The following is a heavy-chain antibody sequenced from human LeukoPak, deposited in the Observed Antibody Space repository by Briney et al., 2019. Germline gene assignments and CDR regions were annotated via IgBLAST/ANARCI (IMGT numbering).Heavy chain of an antibody. Sequence: GESLKISCKGSGYSFDNYWIGWVRQMPRKGLEWLGIIYPGDSDSRNSPSFQGQVTISADKSISTAYLQWSSLKASDTAMYYCARRDTDYGSNSRLNYWGQGTLVTVSS. CDR3: ARRDTDYGSNSRLNY. V-gene: IGHV5-51*01. J-gene: IGHJ4*02. CDR1: GYSFDNYW. CDR2: IYPGDSDS. D-gene: IGHD4-23*01.